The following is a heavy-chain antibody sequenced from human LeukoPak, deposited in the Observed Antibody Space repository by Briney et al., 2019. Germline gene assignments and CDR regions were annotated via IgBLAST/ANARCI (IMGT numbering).Heavy chain of an antibody. V-gene: IGHV3-7*01. Sequence: GGSLRLSCAASGFTFSSYWMSWVRQAPGKGLEWVANIKQDGSEKYYVDSVKGRFTISRDNAKNSLYLQMNSLRAEDTAVYYCARGGANCYYYYMDVWGKGTTATVSS. D-gene: IGHD2-15*01. CDR3: ARGGANCYYYYMDV. CDR2: IKQDGSEK. J-gene: IGHJ6*03. CDR1: GFTFSSYW.